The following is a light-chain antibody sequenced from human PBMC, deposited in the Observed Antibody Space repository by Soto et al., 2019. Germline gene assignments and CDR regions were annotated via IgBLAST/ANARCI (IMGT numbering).Light chain of an antibody. CDR1: QSISSG. CDR3: QRHNHWPT. J-gene: IGKJ1*01. V-gene: IGKV3-15*01. CDR2: CAS. Sequence: EIVMTQSPATLSVSPGERVTLSCRASQSISSGLAWVQLKRGQDPSLLIFCASTRAPGIPARFSGSGSGTEFTLTISSLQSEDVAFYYCQRHNHWPTFGPGTEVEIK.